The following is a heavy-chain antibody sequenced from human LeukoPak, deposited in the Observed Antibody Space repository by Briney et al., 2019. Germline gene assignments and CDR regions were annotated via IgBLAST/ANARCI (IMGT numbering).Heavy chain of an antibody. V-gene: IGHV5-51*01. J-gene: IGHJ4*02. D-gene: IGHD3-10*01. Sequence: GESLKISCEGSGYIFDTHWIGWVRQLPGKGLEWMGIIYPADSDTRYSPSFQGQVTMSADKSSRTAYLHWSSLKASDTAMYYCARGKREFPGSGSYSTHFEYWGQGTLVSVSS. CDR2: IYPADSDT. CDR3: ARGKREFPGSGSYSTHFEY. CDR1: GYIFDTHW.